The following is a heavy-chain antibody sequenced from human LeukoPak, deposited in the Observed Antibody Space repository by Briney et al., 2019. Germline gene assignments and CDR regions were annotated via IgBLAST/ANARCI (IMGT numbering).Heavy chain of an antibody. Sequence: GGSLRLSCAASGFTFSSYVMSWVRQAPGKGLEWVSGISSGGSTYNADSVKGRFTISRDNSKNTLYLQMNSLTGEDTAVYYCARGGLGGSYDYWGQGTLVTVSS. CDR2: ISSGGST. V-gene: IGHV3-23*01. D-gene: IGHD1-26*01. J-gene: IGHJ4*02. CDR3: ARGGLGGSYDY. CDR1: GFTFSSYV.